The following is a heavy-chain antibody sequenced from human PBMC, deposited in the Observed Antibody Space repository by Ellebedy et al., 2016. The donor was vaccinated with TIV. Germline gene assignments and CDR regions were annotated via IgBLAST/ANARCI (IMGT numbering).Heavy chain of an antibody. CDR3: TRLEGGSDAYDI. V-gene: IGHV3-7*03. D-gene: IGHD1-1*01. J-gene: IGHJ3*02. CDR2: INQDGSEE. Sequence: PGGSLRLSCAASGFSFSNYWMTWVRQAPGKGLEWVANINQDGSEEQYVDSVKGRFTISRDNAKNSLYLQMDSLRAEDTAVYYCTRLEGGSDAYDIWGQGTMVTVSS. CDR1: GFSFSNYW.